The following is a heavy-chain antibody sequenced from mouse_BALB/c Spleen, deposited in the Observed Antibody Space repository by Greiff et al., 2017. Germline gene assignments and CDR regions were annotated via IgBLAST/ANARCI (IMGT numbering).Heavy chain of an antibody. CDR3: ARRSDYRYDGPWFAY. CDR1: GYTFTSYD. V-gene: IGHV1S56*01. D-gene: IGHD2-14*01. Sequence: QVHVKQSGPELVKPGALVKISCKASGYTFTSYDINWVKQRPGQGLEWIGWIYPGDGSTKYNEKFKGKATLTADKSSSTAYMQLSSLTSENSAVYFCARRSDYRYDGPWFAYWGQGTLVTVSA. J-gene: IGHJ3*01. CDR2: IYPGDGST.